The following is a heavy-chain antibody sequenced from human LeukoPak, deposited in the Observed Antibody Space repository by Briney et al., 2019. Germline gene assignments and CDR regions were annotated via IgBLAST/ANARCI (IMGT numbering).Heavy chain of an antibody. CDR2: ISSSGSTI. J-gene: IGHJ4*02. CDR3: AGGRWELLRMDH. V-gene: IGHV3-11*04. D-gene: IGHD1-26*01. Sequence: TGGSLRLSCAASGFTFSDYYMSWIRQAPGKGLEWVSYISSSGSTIYYADSLKGRFIISRDNAKNSLSLQMDSLSADDTAVYYCAGGRWELLRMDHWGQGALVTVSS. CDR1: GFTFSDYY.